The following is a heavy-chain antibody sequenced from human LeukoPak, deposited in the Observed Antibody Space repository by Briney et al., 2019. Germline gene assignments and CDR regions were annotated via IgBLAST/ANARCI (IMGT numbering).Heavy chain of an antibody. D-gene: IGHD6-13*01. CDR3: ARDLRIAAAGPGAYYYGMDV. J-gene: IGHJ6*02. V-gene: IGHV4-30-4*02. CDR1: GGSISSGYYY. Sequence: PSETLSLTCTVSGGSISSGYYYWSWIRQPPGKGLEWIGYIYYRGSTYYNPSLKSRVTISIDPSKNQFYLNLRDVTAADTAVYYCARDLRIAAAGPGAYYYGMDVWGQGTTVTVS. CDR2: IYYRGST.